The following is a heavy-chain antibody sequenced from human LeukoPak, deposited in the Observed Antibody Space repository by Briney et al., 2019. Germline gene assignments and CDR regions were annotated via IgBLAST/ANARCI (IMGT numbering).Heavy chain of an antibody. V-gene: IGHV1-69*13. CDR1: GGTFSSYA. D-gene: IGHD3-3*01. Sequence: SVKVSCKASGGTFSSYAIGWVRQAPGQGLEWMGGIIPIFGTANYAQKFQGRVTITADESTSTAYMELSSLRSEDTAVYYCASPPPEISGVAAFDYWGQGTLVTVSS. CDR2: IIPIFGTA. J-gene: IGHJ4*02. CDR3: ASPPPEISGVAAFDY.